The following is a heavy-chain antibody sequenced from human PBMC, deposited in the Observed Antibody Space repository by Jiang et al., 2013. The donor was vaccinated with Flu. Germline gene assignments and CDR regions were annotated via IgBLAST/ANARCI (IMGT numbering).Heavy chain of an antibody. CDR2: VYHGKII. Sequence: PGLVKPSETLSLTCTVSGASISSSSYYWGWIRQSPGRGLEWIGTVYHGKIIYYSPSLRSRVTISVDPSKNQFSLKLNSVTAADTAFYYCASGPLEWLMTKYWFDPWGQGTQVTVSS. CDR3: ASGPLEWLMTKYWFDP. D-gene: IGHD3-3*01. J-gene: IGHJ5*02. V-gene: IGHV4-39*01. CDR1: GASISSSSYY.